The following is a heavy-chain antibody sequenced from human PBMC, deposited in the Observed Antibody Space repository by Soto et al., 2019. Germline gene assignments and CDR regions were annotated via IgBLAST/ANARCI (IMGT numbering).Heavy chain of an antibody. J-gene: IGHJ6*02. Sequence: PSETLSLTCTVSDGCISRDDYYRTWIRQPPGKGLGWIGYIYYSGKTKYTPSLQGRVTISLDASKNHFSLKLSSVTPADTAVYYCARDRYYGSGTYYNFYSGMDVWGQGTTVTVSS. D-gene: IGHD3-10*01. CDR3: ARDRYYGSGTYYNFYSGMDV. V-gene: IGHV4-30-4*01. CDR1: DGCISRDDYY. CDR2: IYYSGKT.